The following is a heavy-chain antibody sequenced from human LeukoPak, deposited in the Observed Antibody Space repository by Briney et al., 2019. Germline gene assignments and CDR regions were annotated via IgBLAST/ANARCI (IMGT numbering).Heavy chain of an antibody. J-gene: IGHJ4*02. Sequence: SETLSLTCAVYGGSFSGYYWSWIPQPPGKGLEWIGEINHSGSTHYNPSLKSRVTISVDTSKNQFSLKLSSVTAADTAVYYCARGPIHRPYYDFWSGYRLRGPIFDYWGQGTLVTVSS. CDR1: GGSFSGYY. D-gene: IGHD3-3*01. CDR3: ARGPIHRPYYDFWSGYRLRGPIFDY. V-gene: IGHV4-34*01. CDR2: INHSGST.